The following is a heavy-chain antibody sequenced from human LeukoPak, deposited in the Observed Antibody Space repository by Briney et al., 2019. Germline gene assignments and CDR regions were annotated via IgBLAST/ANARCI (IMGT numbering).Heavy chain of an antibody. CDR3: ARVGGIAVAGQFDY. CDR2: INWNGGST. D-gene: IGHD6-19*01. Sequence: GGSLRLSCAASGFTFDDYGMSWVRQAPGKVLEWISGINWNGGSTGYADSVKGRFTISRDNAKNSLYLQMNSLRAEDTALYYCARVGGIAVAGQFDYWGQGTLVTVSS. V-gene: IGHV3-20*04. J-gene: IGHJ4*02. CDR1: GFTFDDYG.